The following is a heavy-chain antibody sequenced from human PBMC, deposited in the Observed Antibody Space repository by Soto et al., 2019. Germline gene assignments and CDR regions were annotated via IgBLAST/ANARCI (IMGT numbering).Heavy chain of an antibody. J-gene: IGHJ6*02. Sequence: QVQLVESGGGVVQPGRSLRLSCAASGFTFSSYGMHWVRQAPGKGLEWVAVIWYDGSNKYYADSVKGRFTISRDNSKNTLYLQMNSLRAEDTAVYYCARDVMSGSRGMDVWGQGPTVTVSS. CDR1: GFTFSSYG. CDR3: ARDVMSGSRGMDV. V-gene: IGHV3-33*01. CDR2: IWYDGSNK. D-gene: IGHD1-26*01.